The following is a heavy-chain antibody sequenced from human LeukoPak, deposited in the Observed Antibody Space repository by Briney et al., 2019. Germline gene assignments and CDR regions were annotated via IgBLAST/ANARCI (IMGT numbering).Heavy chain of an antibody. CDR2: ISSSGSTI. CDR1: GFSFSSYS. V-gene: IGHV3-48*04. D-gene: IGHD3-10*02. J-gene: IGHJ6*04. Sequence: GGSLRHSCAASGFSFSSYSMNWVRQAPGKGLEWVSYISSSGSTIYCADSVKGRFTISRDNAKDSLYLQMNSLRAEDTAVYYCAELGITMIGGVWGKGTTVTISS. CDR3: AELGITMIGGV.